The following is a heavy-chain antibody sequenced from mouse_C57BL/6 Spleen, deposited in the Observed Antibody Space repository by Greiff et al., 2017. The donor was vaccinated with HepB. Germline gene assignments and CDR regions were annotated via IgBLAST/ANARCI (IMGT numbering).Heavy chain of an antibody. Sequence: VQLQQSGPGLVKPSQSLSLTCSVTGYSITSGYYWNWIRQFPGNKLEWMGYISYDGSNNYNPSLKNRISITRDTSKNQFFLKLNSVTTEDTATYYCARAGYDYDVAYWGQGTLVTVSA. D-gene: IGHD2-4*01. CDR2: ISYDGSN. J-gene: IGHJ3*01. CDR3: ARAGYDYDVAY. V-gene: IGHV3-6*01. CDR1: GYSITSGYY.